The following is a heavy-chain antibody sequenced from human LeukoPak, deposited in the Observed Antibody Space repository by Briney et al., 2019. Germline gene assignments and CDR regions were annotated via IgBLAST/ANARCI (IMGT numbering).Heavy chain of an antibody. CDR2: ISGSGGST. Sequence: GGSLRLSCAASGFTFSSYGMSWVRQAPGKGLEWVSAISGSGGSTYYADSVKGRFTISRDNSKNTLYLQMNSLRAEDTAVYYCAEDGSGNGDYFDYWGQGTLVTVSS. CDR3: AEDGSGNGDYFDY. V-gene: IGHV3-23*01. CDR1: GFTFSSYG. J-gene: IGHJ4*02. D-gene: IGHD3-10*01.